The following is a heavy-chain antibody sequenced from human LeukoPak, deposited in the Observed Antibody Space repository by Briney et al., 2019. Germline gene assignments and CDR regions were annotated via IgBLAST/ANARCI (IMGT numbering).Heavy chain of an antibody. CDR1: GFTFSSYW. V-gene: IGHV3-7*01. CDR3: AREIVVVPAAYYRSGGSCYSLRLGY. CDR2: IKQDGSEK. Sequence: GGSLRLSCAASGFTFSSYWMSWVRQAPGKGLEWVANIKQDGSEKYYVDSVKGRFTISRDNAKNSLYLQMNSLRAEDTAVYYCAREIVVVPAAYYRSGGSCYSLRLGYWGQGTLVTVSS. J-gene: IGHJ4*02. D-gene: IGHD2-2*01.